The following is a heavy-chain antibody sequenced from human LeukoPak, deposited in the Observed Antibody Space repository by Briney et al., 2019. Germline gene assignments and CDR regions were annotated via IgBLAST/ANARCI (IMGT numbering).Heavy chain of an antibody. CDR1: GGSISSYY. V-gene: IGHV4-59*06. CDR3: ARSFRDFDWLSYFDY. D-gene: IGHD3-9*01. Sequence: PSETLSLTCTVSGGSISSYYWSWIRQHPGKGLEWIGYIYYSGSTYYNPSLKSRVTISVDTSKNQFSLKLSSVTAADTAVYYCARSFRDFDWLSYFDYWGQGTLVTVSS. CDR2: IYYSGST. J-gene: IGHJ4*02.